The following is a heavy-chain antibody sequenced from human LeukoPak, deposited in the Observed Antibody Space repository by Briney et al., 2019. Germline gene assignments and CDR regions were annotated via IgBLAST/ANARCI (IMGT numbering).Heavy chain of an antibody. D-gene: IGHD6-13*01. CDR3: TTDHGRWSRKYYFDY. J-gene: IGHJ4*02. V-gene: IGHV3-15*01. Sequence: NPGGSLRLSCAASGFTFNNAWMSWVRQAPGKGLEWVGRIKSKIDGGTTDYTAPVKGRFTISRDDSKNTVYLEMNSLKTEDTAVYYCTTDHGRWSRKYYFDYWGQGTLVTVSS. CDR1: GFTFNNAW. CDR2: IKSKIDGGTT.